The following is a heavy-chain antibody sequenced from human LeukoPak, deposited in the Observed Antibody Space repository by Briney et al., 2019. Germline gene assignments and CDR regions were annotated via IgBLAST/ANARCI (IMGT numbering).Heavy chain of an antibody. CDR2: INSDGSTT. J-gene: IGHJ4*02. CDR1: GFTFSSYW. CDR3: ARVIYSGWGGELSD. D-gene: IGHD6-19*01. Sequence: GGSLRVSCAASGFTFSSYWMHWVRQAPGKGLVWVSRINSDGSTTSYADSVMGRFTISRDNAKNTLYLQMNSLRAEDTAVYYCARVIYSGWGGELSDWGQGTLVTVSS. V-gene: IGHV3-74*01.